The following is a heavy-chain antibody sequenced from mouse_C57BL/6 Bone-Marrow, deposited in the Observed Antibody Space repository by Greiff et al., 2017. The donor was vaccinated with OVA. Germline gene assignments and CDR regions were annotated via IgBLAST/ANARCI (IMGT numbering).Heavy chain of an antibody. Sequence: VQLQQSGAELARPGASVKMSCKASGYTFTSYTMHWVKQRPGQGLEWIGYINPSSGYTKYNQKFKDKATLTADKSSSTAYMQLSSLTSEDSAVYYCAREGMGLPVDYWGQGTTLTVSS. V-gene: IGHV1-4*01. D-gene: IGHD5-5*01. CDR2: INPSSGYT. CDR3: AREGMGLPVDY. CDR1: GYTFTSYT. J-gene: IGHJ2*01.